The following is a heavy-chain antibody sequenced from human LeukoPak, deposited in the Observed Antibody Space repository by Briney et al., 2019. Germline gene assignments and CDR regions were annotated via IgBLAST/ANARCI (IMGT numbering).Heavy chain of an antibody. Sequence: GSSVKVSCKASGYTFPSHDINWVRQATGQGLEWMGWMNPNSGNTGYAQKFQGRVTMTRNTSISTAYMELSSVRYEDTAVYYCARAVTLRGIDYWGQGTLVTVSS. V-gene: IGHV1-8*01. CDR3: ARAVTLRGIDY. D-gene: IGHD1-26*01. CDR2: MNPNSGNT. CDR1: GYTFPSHD. J-gene: IGHJ4*02.